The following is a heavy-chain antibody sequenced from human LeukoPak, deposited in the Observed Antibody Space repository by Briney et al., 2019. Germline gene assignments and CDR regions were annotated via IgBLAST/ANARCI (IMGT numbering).Heavy chain of an antibody. J-gene: IGHJ4*02. V-gene: IGHV1-18*01. CDR1: GSTFSSYA. D-gene: IGHD5-24*01. CDR3: ARRRGDGYSDY. CDR2: ISACNGNT. Sequence: GASVKVSCKASGSTFSSYAISWVRQAPGQGLEWMGWISACNGNTNYAQKLQGRVTMTTDTSTSTAYMELRSLRSDDTAVYYCARRRGDGYSDYWGQGTLATVSS.